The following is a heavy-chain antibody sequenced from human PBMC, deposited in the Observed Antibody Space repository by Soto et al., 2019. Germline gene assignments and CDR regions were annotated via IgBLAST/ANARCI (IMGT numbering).Heavy chain of an antibody. CDR1: GFTFSSYA. Sequence: QVQLVESGGGVVQPGRSLRLSCAASGFTFSSYAMHWVRQAPGKGLEWVAVISYDGSNKYYADSVKGRFTISRDNSKNTLYLQMNSLRAEDTAVYYCASSRDGYNYQFFYYWGQGTLVTVSS. J-gene: IGHJ4*02. CDR2: ISYDGSNK. V-gene: IGHV3-30-3*01. CDR3: ASSRDGYNYQFFYY. D-gene: IGHD5-12*01.